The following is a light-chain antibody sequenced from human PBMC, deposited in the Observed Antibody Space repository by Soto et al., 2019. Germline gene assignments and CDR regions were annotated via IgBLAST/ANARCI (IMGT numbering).Light chain of an antibody. CDR3: CSYAGSYDYV. Sequence: QSVLAQPAAVSASPGQSITISCTGTSSDVGGYNYVSWYQQRPGKAPKLIIYEVSHRPSGVSNRFSGTKSGNTASLTISGLQADDEATFCCCSYAGSYDYVFGTGTKVTVL. J-gene: IGLJ1*01. V-gene: IGLV2-14*01. CDR1: SSDVGGYNY. CDR2: EVS.